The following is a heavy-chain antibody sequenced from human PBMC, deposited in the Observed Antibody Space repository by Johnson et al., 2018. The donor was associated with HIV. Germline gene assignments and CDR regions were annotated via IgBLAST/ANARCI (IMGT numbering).Heavy chain of an antibody. J-gene: IGHJ3*02. CDR1: GFTFSSYW. Sequence: VQLVESGGGLVQPGGSLRLSCAASGFTFSSYWMGWVRQAPGKGLEWVANIKQDGSEKYYVDSVKGRFTISRDSAKNSLYLQMNSLRAEDTAVDYCAKDRIPSIAAFNRDAFDIWGQGTMVTVSS. V-gene: IGHV3-7*01. D-gene: IGHD6-6*01. CDR2: IKQDGSEK. CDR3: AKDRIPSIAAFNRDAFDI.